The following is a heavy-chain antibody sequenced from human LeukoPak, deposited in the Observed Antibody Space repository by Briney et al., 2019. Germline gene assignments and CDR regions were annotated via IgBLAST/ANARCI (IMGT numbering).Heavy chain of an antibody. D-gene: IGHD4-17*01. V-gene: IGHV3-53*05. CDR3: AKDMTVTTRAFDI. Sequence: GGSLRLSCAASGFTVSSNYMSWVRQAPGKGLEWVSVIYSGGSTYHADSVKGRFTISRDNSKNTLYLQMNSLRAEDTAVYYCAKDMTVTTRAFDIWGQGTMVTVSS. CDR1: GFTVSSNY. CDR2: IYSGGST. J-gene: IGHJ3*02.